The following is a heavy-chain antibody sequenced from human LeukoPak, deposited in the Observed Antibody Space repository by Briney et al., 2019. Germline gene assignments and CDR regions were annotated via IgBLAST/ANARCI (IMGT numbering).Heavy chain of an antibody. J-gene: IGHJ6*02. CDR2: IWYDGSNK. V-gene: IGHV3-33*06. CDR1: GFTFTSYG. CDR3: AKGRGEFPYYGVDV. Sequence: GGSLRLSCAASGFTFTSYGMHWVRQAPGKGLEWVAVIWYDGSNKYYADSVKGRFSISRDNSKNTLYVQMNSLRAEDTAIYYCAKGRGEFPYYGVDVWGQGTTVTVSS. D-gene: IGHD3-16*01.